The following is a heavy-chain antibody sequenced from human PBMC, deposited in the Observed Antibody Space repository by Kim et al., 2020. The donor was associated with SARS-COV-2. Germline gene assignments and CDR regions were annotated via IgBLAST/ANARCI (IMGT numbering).Heavy chain of an antibody. CDR1: GSIFSNYG. CDR2: ISYDGSNK. J-gene: IGHJ4*02. Sequence: GGSLRLSCAASGSIFSNYGMDWVRQAPGKGLEWVAVISYDGSNKNYADSVKGRFTISRDNSKNTLYLQMNSLRVEDTAVYYCAKDRNSGSRYFDYWGQGTLVTVSS. CDR3: AKDRNSGSRYFDY. D-gene: IGHD1-26*01. V-gene: IGHV3-30*18.